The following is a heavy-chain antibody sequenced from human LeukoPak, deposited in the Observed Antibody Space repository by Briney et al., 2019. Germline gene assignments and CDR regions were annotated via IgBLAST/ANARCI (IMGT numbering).Heavy chain of an antibody. D-gene: IGHD2-15*01. CDR3: ARDLSLAATSFLDY. CDR1: GYTFTSYG. V-gene: IGHV1-18*01. CDR2: ISAYNGNT. Sequence: GASVKVSCKASGYTFTSYGISWVRQAPGQGLEWMGWISAYNGNTNYAQKLQGRVTMTTDTSTSTAYMELRSLRSDDTAVYYCARDLSLAATSFLDYWGQGTLVTVSS. J-gene: IGHJ4*02.